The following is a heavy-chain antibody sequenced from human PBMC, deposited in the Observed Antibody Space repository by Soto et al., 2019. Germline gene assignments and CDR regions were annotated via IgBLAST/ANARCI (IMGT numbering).Heavy chain of an antibody. D-gene: IGHD3-9*01. V-gene: IGHV1-18*01. CDR2: ISAYNGNT. Sequence: QVQLVQSGAEVKKPGASVKVSCKASGYTFTSYGISWVRQAPGQGLEWMGWISAYNGNTNYAQKLQCRATMTTDTATSTAYMELRSLRSDDTAVYYCARDHPDYDILSGYKPSDYWGQGTLVTVSS. CDR1: GYTFTSYG. CDR3: ARDHPDYDILSGYKPSDY. J-gene: IGHJ4*02.